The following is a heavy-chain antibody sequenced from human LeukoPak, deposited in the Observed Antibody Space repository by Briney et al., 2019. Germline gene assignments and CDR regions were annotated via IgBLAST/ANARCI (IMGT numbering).Heavy chain of an antibody. CDR3: AKDTSGSYPYYYYGMDV. D-gene: IGHD1-26*01. CDR2: ISWNSGSI. J-gene: IGHJ6*02. V-gene: IGHV3-9*01. Sequence: GGSLRLSCAASGFTFDDYAMHRVRQAPGKGLEWVSGISWNSGSIGYADSVKGRFTISRDNAKNSLYLQMNSLRAEDTALYYCAKDTSGSYPYYYYGMDVWGQGTTVTVSS. CDR1: GFTFDDYA.